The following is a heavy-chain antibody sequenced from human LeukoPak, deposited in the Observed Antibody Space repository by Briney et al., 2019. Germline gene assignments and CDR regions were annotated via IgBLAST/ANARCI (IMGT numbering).Heavy chain of an antibody. CDR1: GGSISSYY. D-gene: IGHD5-24*01. CDR2: IYYSGST. V-gene: IGHV4-59*05. CDR3: ATALEMTESIDY. Sequence: TPSETLSLTCTVSGGSISSYYWSWIRQPPGKGLEWIGSIYYSGSTYYNPSLKSRVTISVDTSKNQFSLKLSSVTAADTAVYYCATALEMTESIDYWGQGTLVTVSS. J-gene: IGHJ4*02.